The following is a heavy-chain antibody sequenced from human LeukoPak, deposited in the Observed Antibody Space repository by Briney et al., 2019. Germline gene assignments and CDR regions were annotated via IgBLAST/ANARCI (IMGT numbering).Heavy chain of an antibody. CDR2: TYYRSKWSF. J-gene: IGHJ4*02. D-gene: IGHD2-2*01. V-gene: IGHV6-1*01. CDR3: ARGKYTSFDN. CDR1: GDSLFTNSVA. Sequence: SQTLSLTCAISGDSLFTNSVAWNWIRQSPWRGLEWLGRTYYRSKWSFDYAVSVKSRITINADTSKNQFSLQLNSVTPEGTAVYYCARGKYTSFDNWGQGTLVTVSS.